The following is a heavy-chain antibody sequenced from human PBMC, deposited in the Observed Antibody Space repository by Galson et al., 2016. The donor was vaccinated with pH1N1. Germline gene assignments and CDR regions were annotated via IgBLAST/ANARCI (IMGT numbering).Heavy chain of an antibody. CDR2: IRSDGSEM. J-gene: IGHJ4*02. Sequence: SLRLSCAASGLSLGGYWMSWVRQAPGKGLEWVANIRSDGSEMYYLDSVRGRFTISRDNAKSSLFLQLNSLRAEDTAVYYCARAVGGGSCHWGQGTLVTVSS. CDR1: GLSLGGYW. V-gene: IGHV3-7*02. CDR3: ARAVGGGSCH. D-gene: IGHD2-15*01.